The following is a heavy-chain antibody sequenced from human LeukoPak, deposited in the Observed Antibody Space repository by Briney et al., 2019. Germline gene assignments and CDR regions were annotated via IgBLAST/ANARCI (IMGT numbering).Heavy chain of an antibody. V-gene: IGHV3-7*01. Sequence: GGSLRLSCAASGFSFSSNWMSWVRQAPGKGLEWVANIKPDGSGTYYVDSVKGRFTISRDNAKNSLYLQMNSLRAEDTAVYYCARVVELGWAQTYYFDYWGQGTLVTVSS. CDR2: IKPDGSGT. CDR1: GFSFSSNW. D-gene: IGHD2-21*01. J-gene: IGHJ4*02. CDR3: ARVVELGWAQTYYFDY.